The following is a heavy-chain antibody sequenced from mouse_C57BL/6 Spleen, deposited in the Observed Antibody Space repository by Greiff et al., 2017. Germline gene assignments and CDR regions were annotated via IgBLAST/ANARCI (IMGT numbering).Heavy chain of an antibody. J-gene: IGHJ3*01. CDR3: ARQGTTVKTWFAY. CDR2: ISSGGSYT. V-gene: IGHV5-6*01. D-gene: IGHD1-1*01. CDR1: GFTFSSYG. Sequence: EVQLVESGGDLVKPGGSLKLSCAASGFTFSSYGMSWVRQTPDKRLEWVATISSGGSYTYYPDSVKGRFTISRDKAKNTLYLQMSSLKSEDTAMYYCARQGTTVKTWFAYWGQGTLVTVSA.